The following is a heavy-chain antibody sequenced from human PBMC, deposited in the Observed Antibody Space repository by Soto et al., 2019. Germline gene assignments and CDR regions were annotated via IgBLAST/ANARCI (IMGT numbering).Heavy chain of an antibody. V-gene: IGHV3-23*01. CDR3: AKADGEQWLLPHLEN. D-gene: IGHD6-19*01. CDR2: ISWCGGTA. J-gene: IGHJ4*02. Sequence: EVQLLESGGDLVRPGESLRLSCAASGFNFNKYAMSWVRQAPGEGLEWASSISWCGGTASYADFVKGRFTIARDDSKNTLFLNMNSLRVEDTAEYYCAKADGEQWLLPHLENWGRGTLVTVS. CDR1: GFNFNKYA.